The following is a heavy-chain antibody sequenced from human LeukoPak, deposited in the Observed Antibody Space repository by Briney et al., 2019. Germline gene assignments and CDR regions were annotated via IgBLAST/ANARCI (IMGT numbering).Heavy chain of an antibody. D-gene: IGHD2-15*01. Sequence: PSETLPLTCTVSGGSISSSSYYWGWIRQPPGKGLEWIGSIYYSGSTYYNPSLKSRVTISVDTSKNQFSLKLSSVTAADTAVYCCARHPGYCSGGSCYFFDYWGQGTLVTVSS. V-gene: IGHV4-39*01. CDR3: ARHPGYCSGGSCYFFDY. J-gene: IGHJ4*02. CDR2: IYYSGST. CDR1: GGSISSSSYY.